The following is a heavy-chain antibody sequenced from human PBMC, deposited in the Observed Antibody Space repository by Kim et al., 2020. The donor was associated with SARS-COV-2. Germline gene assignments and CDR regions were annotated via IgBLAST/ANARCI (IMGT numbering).Heavy chain of an antibody. D-gene: IGHD3-10*01. V-gene: IGHV3-30*07. Sequence: SVKGRFTISRDNSKNTLYLQMNSLRAEDTAVYYCARDRGTRLYYYYGMDVGGQGNTVTVSS. J-gene: IGHJ6*02. CDR3: ARDRGTRLYYYYGMDV.